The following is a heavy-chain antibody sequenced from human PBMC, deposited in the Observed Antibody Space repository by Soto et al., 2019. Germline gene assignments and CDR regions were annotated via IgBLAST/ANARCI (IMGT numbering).Heavy chain of an antibody. Sequence: PSETLSLTCAVSGGSISSSNWWSWVRQPPGKGLEWIGEIYHSGSTNYNPSLKSRVTISVDTSKNQFSLSLDSVTAADTAVYFCARAHAPTLPFDYWGQGTLVTVS. CDR2: IYHSGST. V-gene: IGHV4-4*02. CDR1: GGSISSSNW. CDR3: ARAHAPTLPFDY. D-gene: IGHD2-15*01. J-gene: IGHJ4*01.